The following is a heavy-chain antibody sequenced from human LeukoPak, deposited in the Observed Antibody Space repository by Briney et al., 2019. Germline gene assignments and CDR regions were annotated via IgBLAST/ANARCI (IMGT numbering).Heavy chain of an antibody. CDR1: GYTFTSYY. J-gene: IGHJ4*02. CDR2: INPSGGST. Sequence: ASVKVSCKASGYTFTSYYMHWVRQAPGQGLEWMGIINPSGGSTSYAQKFQGRVTMTRDTSTSTVYMELSSLRSEDTAVYYCARDLYCSSTSCRFTFDYWGQGTLVTVSS. D-gene: IGHD2-2*01. V-gene: IGHV1-46*01. CDR3: ARDLYCSSTSCRFTFDY.